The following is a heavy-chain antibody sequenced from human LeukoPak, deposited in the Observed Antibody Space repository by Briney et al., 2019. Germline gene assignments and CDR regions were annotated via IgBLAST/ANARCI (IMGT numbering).Heavy chain of an antibody. Sequence: ASVKVSCNASGYSFTIYTMKWVRQAPGQGLEWMGWIHPSTGHPTYAQGFTGRFVFSLDTSVSTTYLQISSLKAEDTAVYFCARAFQSLGGLSLPDYWGQGTLLTVSS. V-gene: IGHV7-4-1*02. J-gene: IGHJ4*02. CDR3: ARAFQSLGGLSLPDY. CDR2: IHPSTGHP. D-gene: IGHD3-16*02. CDR1: GYSFTIYT.